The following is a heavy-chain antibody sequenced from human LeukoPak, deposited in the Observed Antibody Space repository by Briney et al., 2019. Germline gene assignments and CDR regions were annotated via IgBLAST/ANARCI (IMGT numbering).Heavy chain of an antibody. V-gene: IGHV3-7*01. D-gene: IGHD3-10*01. J-gene: IGHJ4*02. CDR1: GFIFSTYW. CDR2: IKQDGSEK. CDR3: ARDHSGSGSYPYSFDY. Sequence: VGSLRLSCAASGFIFSTYWMSWVPQAPGRGREWVSNIKQDGSEKYHVGSVKGRCTISRDNAKNSLYLQMKSLRAEDTAVYYCARDHSGSGSYPYSFDYWGQGTLVTVSS.